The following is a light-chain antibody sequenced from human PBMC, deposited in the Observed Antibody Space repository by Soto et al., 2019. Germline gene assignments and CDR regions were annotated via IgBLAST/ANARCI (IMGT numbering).Light chain of an antibody. CDR3: QQRSNWPSIT. CDR1: QSVSSY. J-gene: IGKJ5*01. Sequence: IVWTRSPATLSLSPGERATLSCRASQSVSSYLAWYQQKPGQAPRLLIYDASNRATGIPTRFSGSGSGTDFTLTIRSLEPEDFAVYYCQQRSNWPSITFGQGTRLEIK. CDR2: DAS. V-gene: IGKV3-11*01.